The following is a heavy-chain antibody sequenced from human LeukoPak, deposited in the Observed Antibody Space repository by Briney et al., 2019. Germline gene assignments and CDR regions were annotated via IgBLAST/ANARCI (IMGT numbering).Heavy chain of an antibody. CDR3: AKDIGSTSLYNWFDP. CDR2: IAYDGSNT. CDR1: GFTFSTYA. V-gene: IGHV3-33*03. J-gene: IGHJ5*02. Sequence: GRSLRLSCTVSGFTFSTYAMYWVRQAPGKGLEWVAVIAYDGSNTYYLDSVKGRFTISRDNSENTLYLQMNSLRAEDTAVYYCAKDIGSTSLYNWFDPWGQGTLVTVSS. D-gene: IGHD2-2*01.